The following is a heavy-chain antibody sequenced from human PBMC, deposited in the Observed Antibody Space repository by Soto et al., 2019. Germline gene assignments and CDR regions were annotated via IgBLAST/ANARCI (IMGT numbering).Heavy chain of an antibody. V-gene: IGHV3-30-3*01. D-gene: IGHD3-10*01. CDR3: ARPDYGSGSYPDY. Sequence: QVQLVESGGGVVQPGRSLRLSCAASGFTFSSYAMHWVRQAPGKGLEWVAVISYDGGNKYYADSVKGRFTISRDNSKNTLLLQINSLRADDTAVYYCARPDYGSGSYPDYWGQGTLVTVSS. CDR2: ISYDGGNK. J-gene: IGHJ4*02. CDR1: GFTFSSYA.